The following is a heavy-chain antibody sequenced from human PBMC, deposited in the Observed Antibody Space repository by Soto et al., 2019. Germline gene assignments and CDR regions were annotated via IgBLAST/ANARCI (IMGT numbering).Heavy chain of an antibody. J-gene: IGHJ4*02. Sequence: ASLKVSCKASGYTFSIYGISRVRLAPGQGLEWMGWISGYSGHTYYAQQFQGRATMTTDTSTNSVYRELRSLRSDDTAVYYCARELNNKYGNSSGWYEAFCGQGTMVTVS. V-gene: IGHV1-18*01. CDR3: ARELNNKYGNSSGWYEAF. CDR1: GYTFSIYG. CDR2: ISGYSGHT. D-gene: IGHD6-19*01.